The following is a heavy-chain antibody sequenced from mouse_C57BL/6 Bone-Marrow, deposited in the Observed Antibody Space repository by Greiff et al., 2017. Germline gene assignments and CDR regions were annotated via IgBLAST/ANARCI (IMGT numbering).Heavy chain of an antibody. CDR2: LDPNSGGT. CDR1: GYTFTSYW. CDR3: ARAHYYGSSYGYFDV. Sequence: QVQLQQPGAELVKPGASVTLSCKAPGYTFTSYWMHWVKQRPGRGLEWIGRLDPNSGGTKANEKFKSKATLTVDKPSSTAYMQLSSLTSEDSAVYYCARAHYYGSSYGYFDVWGTGATVTVSS. J-gene: IGHJ1*03. D-gene: IGHD1-1*01. V-gene: IGHV1-72*01.